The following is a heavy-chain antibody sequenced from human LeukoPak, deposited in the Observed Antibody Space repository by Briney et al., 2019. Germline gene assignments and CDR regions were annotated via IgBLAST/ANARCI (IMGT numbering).Heavy chain of an antibody. Sequence: GGSLRLSCAASGFTFSSYGMTRVRQAPGKGLELVSYISSRGSTIYYSDSLKGRFTISRDNAKNSLYLQMNSLRAEDTAVYYCAELGITMIGGVWGKGTTVTISS. CDR1: GFTFSSYG. D-gene: IGHD3-10*02. CDR3: AELGITMIGGV. V-gene: IGHV3-48*04. J-gene: IGHJ6*04. CDR2: ISSRGSTI.